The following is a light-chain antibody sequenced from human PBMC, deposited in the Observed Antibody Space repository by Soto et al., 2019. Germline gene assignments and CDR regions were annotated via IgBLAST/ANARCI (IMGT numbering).Light chain of an antibody. CDR3: QHYNSYSLT. V-gene: IGKV1-5*03. J-gene: IGKJ4*01. CDR1: QSVTDW. Sequence: DIQMTQSPSTLSASVGDRVTITCRASQSVTDWLAWYQQKPGKAPKLLIYQASSLESGVPSRFSGTGSGTEFTLTISSLQPDDFATYYCQHYNSYSLTFGGVTKVEIK. CDR2: QAS.